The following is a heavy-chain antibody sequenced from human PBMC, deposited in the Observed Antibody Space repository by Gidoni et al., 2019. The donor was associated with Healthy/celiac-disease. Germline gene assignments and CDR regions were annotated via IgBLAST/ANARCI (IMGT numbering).Heavy chain of an antibody. CDR2: INHSGST. D-gene: IGHD2-15*01. Sequence: QVQLQQWGAGLLKPSETLSLTCAVYGGSFSGYYWRWIRQPPGKGLEWIGEINHSGSTNYNPSLKSRVTISVDTSKNQFSLKLSSVTAADTAVYYCARGIGYCSGGSCYNTQNKYYYYYYMDVWGKGTTVTVSS. J-gene: IGHJ6*03. CDR3: ARGIGYCSGGSCYNTQNKYYYYYYMDV. V-gene: IGHV4-34*01. CDR1: GGSFSGYY.